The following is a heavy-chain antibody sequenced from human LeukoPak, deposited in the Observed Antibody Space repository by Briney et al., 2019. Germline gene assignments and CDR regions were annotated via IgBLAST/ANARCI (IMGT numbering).Heavy chain of an antibody. J-gene: IGHJ4*02. CDR3: ARAEADFAFFDY. Sequence: GSSVTVSCKASGGTFSSYAISWVRQAPGQGLEWMGRIIPILGIANYAQKFQGRVTITADKSTSTAYMELSSLRSEDTAVYYCARAEADFAFFDYWGQGTLVTVSS. CDR2: IIPILGIA. D-gene: IGHD3-3*01. V-gene: IGHV1-69*04. CDR1: GGTFSSYA.